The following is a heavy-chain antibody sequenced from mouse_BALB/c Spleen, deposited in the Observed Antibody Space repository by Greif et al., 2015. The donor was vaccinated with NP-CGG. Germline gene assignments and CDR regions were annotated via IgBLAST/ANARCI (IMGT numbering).Heavy chain of an antibody. CDR1: GFTFSSFG. D-gene: IGHD2-4*01. Sequence: EVQVVESGGGLVQPGGSRKLSCAASGFTFSSFGMHWVRQAPEKGLEWVAYISSGSSTIYYADTVKGRFTISRDNPKNPLFLQMTSLRSEDTAMYYCAREGNDYDGDAMDYWGQGTSVTVSS. CDR3: AREGNDYDGDAMDY. V-gene: IGHV5-17*02. J-gene: IGHJ4*01. CDR2: ISSGSSTI.